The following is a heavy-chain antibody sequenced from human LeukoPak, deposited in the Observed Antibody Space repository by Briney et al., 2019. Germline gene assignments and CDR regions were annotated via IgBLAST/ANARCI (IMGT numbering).Heavy chain of an antibody. V-gene: IGHV3-48*01. CDR2: ISSSSSTI. J-gene: IGHJ4*02. D-gene: IGHD1-26*01. Sequence: PGGSLRLSCAASGFTFSSFGMNWVRQAPGKGLEWVSYISSSSSTIYYADSVKGRFTISRDNAKNSLYLQMNSLRAEDTAVYYCARDGSYDDFDYWGQGTLVTVSS. CDR1: GFTFSSFG. CDR3: ARDGSYDDFDY.